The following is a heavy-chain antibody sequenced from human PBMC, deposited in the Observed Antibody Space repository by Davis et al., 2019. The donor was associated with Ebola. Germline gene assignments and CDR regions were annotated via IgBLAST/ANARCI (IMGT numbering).Heavy chain of an antibody. D-gene: IGHD3-3*01. J-gene: IGHJ6*04. CDR3: ARERVEDFWSGYLRYYYYGMDV. CDR2: IYYSGST. Sequence: PSETLSLTCTVSGGSISSDDYYWSWIRQPPGKGLEWIGYIYYSGSTNYNPSLKSRVTISVDTSKNQFSLKLSSVTAADTAVYYCARERVEDFWSGYLRYYYYGMDVWGKGTTVTVSS. V-gene: IGHV4-61*08. CDR1: GGSISSDDYY.